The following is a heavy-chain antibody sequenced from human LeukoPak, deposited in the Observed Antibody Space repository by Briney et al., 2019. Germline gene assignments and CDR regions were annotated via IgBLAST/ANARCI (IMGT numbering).Heavy chain of an antibody. CDR3: ARERSTSDWYFDL. CDR1: GGSISSGGYY. Sequence: SETLSLTCTVSGGSISSGGYYWSWIRQHPGKGLEWIGYIYYSGGTYYSPSLKSRVTISVDTSKNQFSLKLSSVTAADTAVYYCARERSTSDWYFDLWGRGTLVTVSS. CDR2: IYYSGGT. V-gene: IGHV4-31*03. J-gene: IGHJ2*01. D-gene: IGHD2-2*01.